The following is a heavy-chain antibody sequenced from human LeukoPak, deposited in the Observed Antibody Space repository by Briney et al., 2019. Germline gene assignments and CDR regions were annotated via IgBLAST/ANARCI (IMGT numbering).Heavy chain of an antibody. Sequence: PGGSLRLSCAASGFTFSNAWMSWVRQAPGKGLEWVAVISYDGSNKYYADSVKGRFTISRDNSKNTLYLQMNSLRPEDTAVFYCAKAVHSSSSWQIDYWGQGTLVTVSS. CDR2: ISYDGSNK. CDR1: GFTFSNAW. D-gene: IGHD6-6*01. J-gene: IGHJ4*02. V-gene: IGHV3-30*18. CDR3: AKAVHSSSSWQIDY.